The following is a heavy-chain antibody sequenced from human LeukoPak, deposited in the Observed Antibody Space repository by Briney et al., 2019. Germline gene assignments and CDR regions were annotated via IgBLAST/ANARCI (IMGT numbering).Heavy chain of an antibody. D-gene: IGHD3-10*01. CDR1: GYTFTSYD. CDR3: ARGTRPMVRGVKKPYYFDY. J-gene: IGHJ4*02. V-gene: IGHV1-8*01. CDR2: MNPNSGNA. Sequence: ASVKVSCKASGYTFTSYDINWVRQATGQGLEWMGWMNPNSGNAGYAQKFQGRVTMTRNTSISPAYMELSSLRSEDTAVYYCARGTRPMVRGVKKPYYFDYWGQGTLVTVSS.